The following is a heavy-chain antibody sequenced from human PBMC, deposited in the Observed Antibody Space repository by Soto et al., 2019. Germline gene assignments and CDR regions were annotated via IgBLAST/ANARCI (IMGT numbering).Heavy chain of an antibody. Sequence: VQLVESGGGLVQPGRSLRLSCAASGFTFDDYAMHWVRQAPGKGLEWVSGISWYSGSIGYADSVKGRFTISRDNAKNSLYLQMNSLRAEDTALYYCAKDRDGTGWYATDYWGQGTLVTVSS. D-gene: IGHD6-19*01. CDR1: GFTFDDYA. V-gene: IGHV3-9*01. J-gene: IGHJ4*02. CDR3: AKDRDGTGWYATDY. CDR2: ISWYSGSI.